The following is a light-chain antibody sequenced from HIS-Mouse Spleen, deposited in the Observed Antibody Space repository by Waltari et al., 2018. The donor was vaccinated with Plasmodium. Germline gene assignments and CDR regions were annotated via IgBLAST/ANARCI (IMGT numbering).Light chain of an antibody. J-gene: IGLJ2*01. CDR1: VLAKKY. Sequence: SYELTQPSSVSVSPGQTARITCSGAVLAKKYARWFQQKPGQVPVLLIYKDSERPSGIPGRFSGSSSGTTVTLTISGAQVEDEADYYCDSAADNNLVFGGGTKLTVL. CDR2: KDS. V-gene: IGLV3-27*01. CDR3: DSAADNNLV.